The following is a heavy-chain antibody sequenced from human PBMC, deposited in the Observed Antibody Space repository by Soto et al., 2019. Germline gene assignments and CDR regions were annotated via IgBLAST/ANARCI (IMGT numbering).Heavy chain of an antibody. Sequence: QVQLQESGPGLVKPSETLSLTCTVCGGSISSYYCSWIRQPLGKGLEWIGYIYYSGSTNYTPSLKSRVTISVDTSKNQFSLKLSSVTAADTAVYYCARIAVAGLYYFDYWGQGTLGTVSS. D-gene: IGHD6-19*01. V-gene: IGHV4-59*01. CDR1: GGSISSYY. CDR2: IYYSGST. CDR3: ARIAVAGLYYFDY. J-gene: IGHJ4*02.